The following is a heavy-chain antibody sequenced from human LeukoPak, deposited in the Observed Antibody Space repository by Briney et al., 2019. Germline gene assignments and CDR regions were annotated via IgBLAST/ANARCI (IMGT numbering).Heavy chain of an antibody. CDR3: ARERAVYYYYMDV. CDR2: IYTSGST. CDR1: GGSFSGYY. Sequence: SETLSLTCAVYGGSFSGYYWSWIRQPAGKGLEWIGRIYTSGSTNYNPSLKSRVTISVDTSKNQFSLKLSSVTAADTAVYYCARERAVYYYYMDVWGKGTTVTISS. V-gene: IGHV4-4*07. J-gene: IGHJ6*03.